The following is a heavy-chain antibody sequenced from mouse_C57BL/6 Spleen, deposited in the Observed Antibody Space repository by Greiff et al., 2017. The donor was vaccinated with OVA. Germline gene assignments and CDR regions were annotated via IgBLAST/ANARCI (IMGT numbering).Heavy chain of an antibody. V-gene: IGHV1-26*01. Sequence: VQLQQSGPELVKPGASVKISCKASGYTFTDYYMNWVKQSHGKSLEWIGDINPNNGGTSYNQKFKGKATLTVDKSSSTAYMELRSLTSEDSAVYYCARERTLGGTGDYWGQGTSVTVSS. CDR3: ARERTLGGTGDY. CDR2: INPNNGGT. CDR1: GYTFTDYY. J-gene: IGHJ4*01. D-gene: IGHD4-1*01.